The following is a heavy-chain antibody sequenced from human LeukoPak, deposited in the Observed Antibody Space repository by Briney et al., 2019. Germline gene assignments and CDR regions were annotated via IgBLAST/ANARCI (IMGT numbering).Heavy chain of an antibody. J-gene: IGHJ4*02. D-gene: IGHD5-24*01. CDR2: IYHSGST. V-gene: IGHV4-38-2*02. CDR1: GYSISSGYY. Sequence: SETLSLTCTVSGYSISSGYYWGWIRQPPGKGLEWIGSIYHSGSTYYNPSLKSRVTISVDTSKNQFSLKLSSVTAADTAVYYCAREVGEDGYNPFDYWRQGTLVTVSS. CDR3: AREVGEDGYNPFDY.